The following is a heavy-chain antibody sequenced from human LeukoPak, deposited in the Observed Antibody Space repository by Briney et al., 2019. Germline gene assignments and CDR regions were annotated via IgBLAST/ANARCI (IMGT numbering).Heavy chain of an antibody. CDR2: INPNSGGT. CDR3: ARDRGSSSWYASTTFDY. CDR1: GYTFTGYY. D-gene: IGHD6-13*01. Sequence: ASVKVSCKASGYTFTGYYMHWVRQAPGQGLEWMGWINPNSGGTNYAQKFQGRVTMTRDTSISTAYMELSRLRSDDTAVYYCARDRGSSSWYASTTFDYWGQGTLVTVSS. V-gene: IGHV1-2*02. J-gene: IGHJ4*02.